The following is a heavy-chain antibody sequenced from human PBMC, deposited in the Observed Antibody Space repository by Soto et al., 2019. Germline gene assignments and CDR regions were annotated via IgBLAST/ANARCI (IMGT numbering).Heavy chain of an antibody. D-gene: IGHD6-13*01. V-gene: IGHV3-23*01. Sequence: XGSLRLSCAASGFSFSSYAMSWVRQAPGKGLEWVSAISGSGGSTYYADSVKGRFTISRDNSKNTLYLQMNSLRAEDTAVYYCAKGDSSSWYMDYYYYGMDVWGQGTTVTVSS. J-gene: IGHJ6*02. CDR1: GFSFSSYA. CDR3: AKGDSSSWYMDYYYYGMDV. CDR2: ISGSGGST.